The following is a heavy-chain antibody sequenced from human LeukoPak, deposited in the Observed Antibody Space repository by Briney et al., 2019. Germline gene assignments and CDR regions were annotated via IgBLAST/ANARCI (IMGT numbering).Heavy chain of an antibody. J-gene: IGHJ4*02. D-gene: IGHD3-16*01. CDR3: TRGAGWLIDY. CDR2: FHNSGTS. CDR1: DDSISDYY. V-gene: IGHV4-59*01. Sequence: MSSETLSLTCTVSDDSISDYYRGWIRQPPGKGLEWIGYFHNSGTSTYNPSLKSRVTISADTSKNQFSLKLNSLTTADTAVYCCTRGAGWLIDYWGQGILVTVSS.